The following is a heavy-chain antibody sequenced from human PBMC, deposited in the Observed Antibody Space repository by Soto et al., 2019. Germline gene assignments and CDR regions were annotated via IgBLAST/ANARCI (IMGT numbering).Heavy chain of an antibody. CDR1: GYTFTSYG. Sequence: ASVKVSCKASGYTFTSYGISWVRQTPGQGLEWMGWISAYNGNTNYAQKLQGRVTMTTDTSTSTAYMELRSLRSDDTAVYYCARDRLRGYDSSGXYSWGQGTMVTVSS. J-gene: IGHJ4*02. CDR2: ISAYNGNT. V-gene: IGHV1-18*01. D-gene: IGHD3-22*01. CDR3: ARDRLRGYDSSGXYS.